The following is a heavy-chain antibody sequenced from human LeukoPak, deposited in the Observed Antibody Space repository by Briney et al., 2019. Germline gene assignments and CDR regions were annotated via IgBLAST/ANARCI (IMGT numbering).Heavy chain of an antibody. CDR1: GGSTSNYF. CDR2: IHTSGST. J-gene: IGHJ4*02. CDR3: APDPEAHGYYFDY. Sequence: SETLSLTCTVSGGSTSNYFCTWLRQSAGEGLEWIGRIHTSGSTNYNPSLKSRVSMSVDTSKNQFSLKLSSVTAADTAVYYCAPDPEAHGYYFDYGSQGALVTVSS. D-gene: IGHD3-3*01. V-gene: IGHV4-4*07.